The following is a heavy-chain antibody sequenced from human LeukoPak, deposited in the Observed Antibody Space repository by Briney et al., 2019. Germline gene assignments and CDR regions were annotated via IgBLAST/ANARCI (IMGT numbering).Heavy chain of an antibody. J-gene: IGHJ4*02. CDR3: TTGIVPAAKYYFDY. D-gene: IGHD2-2*01. V-gene: IGHV3-15*01. CDR2: IKSKTDGGTT. CDR1: GFTFTNAW. Sequence: GGSLRLTCAASGFTFTNAWMSWVRQAPGKGLEWVGRIKSKTDGGTTDCAAPVKGRFTISRDDSKNTLYLQMNSLKTEDTAVYYCTTGIVPAAKYYFDYWGQGTLVTVSS.